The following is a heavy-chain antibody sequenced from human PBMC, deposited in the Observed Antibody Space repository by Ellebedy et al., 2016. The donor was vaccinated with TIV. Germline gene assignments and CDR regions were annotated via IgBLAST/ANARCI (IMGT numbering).Heavy chain of an antibody. CDR1: GFTFSSSA. V-gene: IGHV3-23*01. Sequence: GESLKISCAASGFTFSSSAMGWVRQAPGKGPEWVSAISDDGVRTYYADSVNGRFTISRDNSKSTLFLQMNSLRAEDAAKYYFTKHSPSASMDVWGQGTTVAVSS. CDR2: ISDDGVRT. CDR3: TKHSPSASMDV. D-gene: IGHD6-13*01. J-gene: IGHJ6*02.